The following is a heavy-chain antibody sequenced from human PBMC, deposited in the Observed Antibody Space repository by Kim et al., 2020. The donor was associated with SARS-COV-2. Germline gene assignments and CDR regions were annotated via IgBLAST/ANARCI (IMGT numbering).Heavy chain of an antibody. V-gene: IGHV4-34*01. CDR1: GGSFSGYY. D-gene: IGHD6-13*01. CDR3: ASIAAAGMGY. J-gene: IGHJ4*02. Sequence: SETLSLTCAVYGGSFSGYYWSWIRQPPGKGLEWIGEINHSGSTNYNPSLKSRVTISVDTSKNQFSLKLSSVTAADTAVYYCASIAAAGMGYWGQGTLVTVSS. CDR2: INHSGST.